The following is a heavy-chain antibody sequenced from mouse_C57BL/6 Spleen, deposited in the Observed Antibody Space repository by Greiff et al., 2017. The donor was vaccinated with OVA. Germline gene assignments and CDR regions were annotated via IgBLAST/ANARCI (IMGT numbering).Heavy chain of an antibody. CDR1: GYTFTSYW. J-gene: IGHJ4*01. V-gene: IGHV1-62-3*01. CDR3: AIDPDGNNYGSMDF. Sequence: QVQLQQSGAELVKPGASVKLSCKASGYTFTSYWMHWVKQRPGRGLEWIGRIYPNSGGTKYNEKFKSKATLTVDKPSSTSYMQLSSLTTAASAIYYCAIDPDGNNYGSMDFWGQGTSVTVSS. D-gene: IGHD1-1*01. CDR2: IYPNSGGT.